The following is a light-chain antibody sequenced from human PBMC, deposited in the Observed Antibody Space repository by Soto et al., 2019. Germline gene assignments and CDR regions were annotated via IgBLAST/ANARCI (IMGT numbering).Light chain of an antibody. CDR2: KAS. CDR3: QQYDSYSWT. CDR1: QTISSW. J-gene: IGKJ1*01. Sequence: DIQMTQSPSTLSGSVGDRVTITXRASQTISSWLAWYQQKPGKAPKLLIYKASTLKSGVPSRFSGSGSGTEFTLTISSLQPDDFATYYCQQYDSYSWTFDQGTKVDIK. V-gene: IGKV1-5*03.